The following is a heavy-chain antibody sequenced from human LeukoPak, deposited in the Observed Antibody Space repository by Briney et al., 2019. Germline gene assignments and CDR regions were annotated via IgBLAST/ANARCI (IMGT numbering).Heavy chain of an antibody. J-gene: IGHJ4*02. CDR1: GGSISSGGYY. Sequence: SETLSLTCTVSGGSISSGGYYWSWIRQHPGKGLEWIVYIYYSGSTYYNPSLKSRVTISVDTSKNQFSLKLSSVTAADTAVYYCARGVTTTLWYYFDYWGQGTLVTVSS. CDR3: ARGVTTTLWYYFDY. D-gene: IGHD5-12*01. V-gene: IGHV4-31*03. CDR2: IYYSGST.